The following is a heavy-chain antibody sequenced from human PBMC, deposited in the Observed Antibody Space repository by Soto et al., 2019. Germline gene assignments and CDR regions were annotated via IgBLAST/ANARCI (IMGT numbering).Heavy chain of an antibody. CDR2: INTGNT. D-gene: IGHD6-19*01. Sequence: ASVKVSCKASGYTFTRYAMHWVRQAPGQSLGWMGWINTGNTKYSQKFQGRVTFIRDTSATTAYMELSSLRSEDTAVYYCARDPVGTGWYSLSYYFDYWGQGTLVTVSS. CDR3: ARDPVGTGWYSLSYYFDY. CDR1: GYTFTRYA. J-gene: IGHJ4*02. V-gene: IGHV1-3*04.